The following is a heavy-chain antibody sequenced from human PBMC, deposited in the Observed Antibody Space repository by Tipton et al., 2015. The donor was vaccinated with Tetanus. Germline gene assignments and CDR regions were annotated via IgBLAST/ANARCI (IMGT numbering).Heavy chain of an antibody. V-gene: IGHV3-30*18. CDR2: ISYDGNKK. CDR1: GITFNRYA. J-gene: IGHJ4*02. Sequence: SLRLSCAASGITFNRYATHWVRQAPGKGLEWVAAISYDGNKKHNADSVKGRFTISRDNSENTLSLQMNSLRTEDTAVYYCAKEFQRARIRFFDSWGQGTQVTASS. D-gene: IGHD2-15*01. CDR3: AKEFQRARIRFFDS.